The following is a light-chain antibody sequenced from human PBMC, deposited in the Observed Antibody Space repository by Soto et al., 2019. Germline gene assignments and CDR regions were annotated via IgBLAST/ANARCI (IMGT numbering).Light chain of an antibody. CDR1: PSVGTN. Sequence: EIVMTQSPATLSVSPGERAALSCRASPSVGTNLAWYQQKPGQAPSLLIYHASTRATGIPARFSGSGSGTEFTLTISSLQSEDFAVYYCHQYNNWPTFGGGTKVEIK. J-gene: IGKJ4*01. V-gene: IGKV3-15*01. CDR2: HAS. CDR3: HQYNNWPT.